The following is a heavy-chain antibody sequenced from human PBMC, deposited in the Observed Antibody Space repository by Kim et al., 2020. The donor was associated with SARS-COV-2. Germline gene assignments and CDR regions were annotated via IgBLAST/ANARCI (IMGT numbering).Heavy chain of an antibody. CDR3: ARSEGRGSWRQFYY. CDR2: IYYGGST. Sequence: SETLSLTCTVSGDSISYYYSSWIRQVPGKGLEWIGYIYYGGSTDYNPSLKSRAPISFDTSKNEFSLALTSVTAADTAIHYCARSEGRGSWRQFYYWGRGT. J-gene: IGHJ4*02. CDR1: GDSISYYY. D-gene: IGHD6-13*01. V-gene: IGHV4-59*01.